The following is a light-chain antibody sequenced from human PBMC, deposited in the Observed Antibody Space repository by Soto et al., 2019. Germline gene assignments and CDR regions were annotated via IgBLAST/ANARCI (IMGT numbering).Light chain of an antibody. J-gene: IGKJ1*01. CDR3: QQYNSYPWT. Sequence: EIVMTQSPTTLSVSPWGRSTLSFMASQTISGTLAWYQQKPGQAPRLLIHGASTRATGIPARFSGSGSGTEFTLTITSLQPDDFATYYCQQYNSYPWTFGQGTKVDIK. CDR1: QTISGT. CDR2: GAS. V-gene: IGKV3-15*01.